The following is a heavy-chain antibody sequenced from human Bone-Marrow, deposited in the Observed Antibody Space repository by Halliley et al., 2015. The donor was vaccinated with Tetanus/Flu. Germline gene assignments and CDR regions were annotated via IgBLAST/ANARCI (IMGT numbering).Heavy chain of an antibody. CDR2: INHYGII. D-gene: IGHD1-26*01. Sequence: LRLSCDVYGASLSDYYWSWIRQSPGKGLEWIGEINHYGIINYNLSLKSRVTMSVDTSKNQFSLKMSSVTAADTAMYFCATTIVRGGDYWGQGILVTVSS. CDR3: ATTIVRGGDY. J-gene: IGHJ4*02. V-gene: IGHV4-34*01. CDR1: GASLSDYY.